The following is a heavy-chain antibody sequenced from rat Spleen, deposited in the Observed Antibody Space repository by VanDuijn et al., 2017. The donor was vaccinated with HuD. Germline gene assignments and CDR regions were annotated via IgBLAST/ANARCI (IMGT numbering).Heavy chain of an antibody. Sequence: EVQLVESGGGLVQPGRSMKLSCAALGFTFSNYYMAWVRQAPTKGLEWVASISPGGGNTYYRDSVKGRFTISRDNAKSTLYLQMDSLRSEDTATYYCARGDLGDGSYWLDYWGQGTLVTVSS. CDR2: ISPGGGNT. CDR1: GFTFSNYY. J-gene: IGHJ3*01. D-gene: IGHD1-12*02. CDR3: ARGDLGDGSYWLDY. V-gene: IGHV5-25*01.